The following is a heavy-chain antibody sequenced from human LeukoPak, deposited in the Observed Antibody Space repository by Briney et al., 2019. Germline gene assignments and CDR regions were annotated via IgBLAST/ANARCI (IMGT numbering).Heavy chain of an antibody. CDR1: GFTFNKYW. D-gene: IGHD1-14*01. CDR2: INPDGSST. J-gene: IGHJ4*02. V-gene: IGHV3-74*01. CDR3: ASITPGY. Sequence: GGSLRLSCVASGFTFNKYWMHWVRQAAGKGLVWVSRINPDGSSTDYADSVKGRFTISRDNAKNTLYLQMNTLRAEDTALYFCASITPGYWGQGNLVTVPS.